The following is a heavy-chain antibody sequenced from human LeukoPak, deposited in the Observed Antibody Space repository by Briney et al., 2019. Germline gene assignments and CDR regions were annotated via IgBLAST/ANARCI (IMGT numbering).Heavy chain of an antibody. CDR2: ISGSGGST. CDR3: AKVPFDFWSGHYKFWFDP. Sequence: GGSLRLSCAASGFTFSSYAMSWVRQAPGKGLEWVSAISGSGGSTYYADSVKGRFTISRDNSKNTLYLQMNRLTVEDTAVYYCAKVPFDFWSGHYKFWFDPWGQGTLVTVSS. D-gene: IGHD3-3*01. V-gene: IGHV3-23*01. CDR1: GFTFSSYA. J-gene: IGHJ5*02.